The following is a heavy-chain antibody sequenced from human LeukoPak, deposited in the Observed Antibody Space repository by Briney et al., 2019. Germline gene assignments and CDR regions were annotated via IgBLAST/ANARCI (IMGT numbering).Heavy chain of an antibody. J-gene: IGHJ4*02. Sequence: PSETLSLTCSVSAGSISGYYWSWIRQPPGKGLEWIGEINHSGSTNYNPSLKSRVTISVDTSKNQFSLKLSSVTAADTAVYYCARAFTGPRDGYNTGVFDYWGQGTLVTVSS. CDR2: INHSGST. CDR1: AGSISGYY. D-gene: IGHD5-24*01. V-gene: IGHV4-34*01. CDR3: ARAFTGPRDGYNTGVFDY.